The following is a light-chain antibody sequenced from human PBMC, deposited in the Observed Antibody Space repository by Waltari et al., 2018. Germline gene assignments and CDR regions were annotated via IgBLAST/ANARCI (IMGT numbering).Light chain of an antibody. J-gene: IGKJ3*01. CDR1: QSVLYSSNNKNY. CDR2: WAS. CDR3: QQYYSIPLT. Sequence: DIVMTQSPDSLAVSLGERANINCKSSQSVLYSSNNKNYLAWYQHKPGQPPQLLIYWASTRESGVPDRFSGSGSGTDFTLTISSLQAEDVAVYYCQQYYSIPLTFGPGTKVDIK. V-gene: IGKV4-1*01.